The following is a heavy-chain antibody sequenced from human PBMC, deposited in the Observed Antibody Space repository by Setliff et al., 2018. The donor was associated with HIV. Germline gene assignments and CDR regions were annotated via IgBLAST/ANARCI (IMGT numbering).Heavy chain of an antibody. J-gene: IGHJ6*03. V-gene: IGHV1-69*13. Sequence: GASVKVSCKASGGTFSSYALSWVRQAPGQGLEWMGGIMPIFGTANYAQKFQGRVTITADESTSTAYMELSSLRSEDTAVYYCARSAKSGAWTYYDFWSGYSYYYYMDVWGKGTTVTVSS. CDR1: GGTFSSYA. CDR3: ARSAKSGAWTYYDFWSGYSYYYYMDV. CDR2: IMPIFGTA. D-gene: IGHD3-3*01.